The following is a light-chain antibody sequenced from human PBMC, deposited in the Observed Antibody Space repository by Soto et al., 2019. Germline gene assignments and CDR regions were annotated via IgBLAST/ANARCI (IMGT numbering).Light chain of an antibody. CDR2: ASS. CDR3: HLYGNPYP. Sequence: EIVLTPAPCTLSLSPCARASLSYRASQTSGTNFFAWYQHKPGQAPRLLIYASSKRATGIPDRFSGSASGADFPLIINRLEPEDFAVYYCHLYGNPYPFGEGTRLEI. V-gene: IGKV3-20*01. J-gene: IGKJ5*01. CDR1: QTSGTNF.